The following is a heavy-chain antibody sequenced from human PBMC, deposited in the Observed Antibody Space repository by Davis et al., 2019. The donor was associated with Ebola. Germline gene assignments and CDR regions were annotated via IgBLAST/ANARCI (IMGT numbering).Heavy chain of an antibody. V-gene: IGHV3-9*01. CDR2: ISWNSGSI. J-gene: IGHJ4*02. CDR1: GFTFDDYA. CDR3: EGGPYCSGDSCYDY. D-gene: IGHD2-15*01. Sequence: SLKISCAASGFTFDDYAMHWVRQAPGKGLEWVSGISWNSGSIGYADSVKGRFTISRDNAKNSLYLQMNSLRAEDTAVYYCEGGPYCSGDSCYDYWGQGTLVTVSS.